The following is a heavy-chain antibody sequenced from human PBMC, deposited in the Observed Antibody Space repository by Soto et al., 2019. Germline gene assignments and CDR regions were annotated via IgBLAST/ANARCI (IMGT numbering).Heavy chain of an antibody. CDR3: ARELGSNYYYDGMDV. CDR1: GFIFSSYW. D-gene: IGHD6-13*01. CDR2: INSDGSIT. J-gene: IGHJ6*02. V-gene: IGHV3-74*01. Sequence: EVQLVESGGGLVQPGGSLRLSCAASGFIFSSYWMHWVRQVPGKGLVWVSGINSDGSITKYADSVKGRFTISSDNAKHTLYLQMNSLRAEDTAVYYCARELGSNYYYDGMDVWGQGTTVTVSS.